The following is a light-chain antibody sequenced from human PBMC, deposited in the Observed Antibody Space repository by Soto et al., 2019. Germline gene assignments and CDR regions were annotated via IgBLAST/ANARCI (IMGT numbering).Light chain of an antibody. CDR1: QSISRS. V-gene: IGKV1-5*01. Sequence: DIQMTQSPSTLSASVGDRVTITCRASQSISRSLAWYQQKPGKASSLLIYDASSLEGGVPSRFSGSGFGTEFTLTITNLQPADFATYYCQQYSDFLISFGPGTTVDFK. J-gene: IGKJ3*01. CDR2: DAS. CDR3: QQYSDFLIS.